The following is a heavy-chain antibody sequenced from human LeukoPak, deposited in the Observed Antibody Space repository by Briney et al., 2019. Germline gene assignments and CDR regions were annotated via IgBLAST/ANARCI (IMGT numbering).Heavy chain of an antibody. CDR1: GFPSSTYS. D-gene: IGHD2-8*01. J-gene: IGHJ3*02. CDR2: ISSSEKDQ. CDR3: ATDGVGIVPGDVFDI. Sequence: GGSLRLSCAASGFPSSTYSMNWVRQAPGKDLEWVSFISSSEKDQYYADSVKGRFTISRDNAKNSVYLQMNSLRVEDTAVYYCATDGVGIVPGDVFDIWGQGTMVTVSS. V-gene: IGHV3-21*01.